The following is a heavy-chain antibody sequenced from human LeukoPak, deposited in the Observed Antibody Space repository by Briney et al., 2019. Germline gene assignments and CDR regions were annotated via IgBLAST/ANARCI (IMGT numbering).Heavy chain of an antibody. D-gene: IGHD1-26*01. CDR2: ISGSGGST. CDR3: AKSGGIVGATVGFDY. V-gene: IGHV3-23*01. CDR1: GFTFSSYA. Sequence: GGSLRLSCAASGFTFSSYAMSWVRQAPGKGLEWVSAISGSGGSTYYADPVKGRFTISRDNSKNTLYLQMNSLRAEDTAVYYCAKSGGIVGATVGFDYWGQGTLVTVSS. J-gene: IGHJ4*02.